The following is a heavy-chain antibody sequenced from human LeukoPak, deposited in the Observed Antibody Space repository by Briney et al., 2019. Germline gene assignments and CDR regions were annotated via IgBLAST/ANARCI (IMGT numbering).Heavy chain of an antibody. CDR1: GYTFTGYY. V-gene: IGHV1-2*02. CDR3: ARDWRAAAGLVAFDI. J-gene: IGHJ3*02. Sequence: ASVKVSCKASGYTFTGYYMHWVRQAPGQGLEWMGWINPNSGGTNYAQKFQGRVTMTRDTSISTAYMELSRLRSDDTAVYYCARDWRAAAGLVAFDIWGQGTMVTVSS. D-gene: IGHD6-13*01. CDR2: INPNSGGT.